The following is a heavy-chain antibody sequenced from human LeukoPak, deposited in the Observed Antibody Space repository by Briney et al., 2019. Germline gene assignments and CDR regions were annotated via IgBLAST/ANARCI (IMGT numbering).Heavy chain of an antibody. CDR3: ARDERYDSSGYPFDQ. J-gene: IGHJ4*02. D-gene: IGHD3-22*01. CDR2: INPNSGGT. Sequence: ASVKVSCKASGYTFTGYYIHWVRQAPGQGLEWMGWINPNSGGTNYSLKFQGRVTMTRDTSISTAYMELSSLRSDDTAVYYCARDERYDSSGYPFDQWGQGTLVTVSS. V-gene: IGHV1-2*02. CDR1: GYTFTGYY.